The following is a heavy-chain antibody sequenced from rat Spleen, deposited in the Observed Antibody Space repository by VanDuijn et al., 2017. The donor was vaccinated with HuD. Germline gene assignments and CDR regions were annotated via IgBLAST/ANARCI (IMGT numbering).Heavy chain of an antibody. CDR1: GFTFSNFD. CDR2: IGPSGDST. D-gene: IGHD1-9*01. J-gene: IGHJ4*01. Sequence: EVQLVESGGGLVQPGRSLKLSCAASGFTFSNFDMAWVRQAPTKGLEWVASIGPSGDSTYYRDSVKGRFTISRDNAKSTLYLQMNSLRSEDTATYYCTRDYGYNYGVMDAWGQGASVTVSS. CDR3: TRDYGYNYGVMDA. V-gene: IGHV5-27*01.